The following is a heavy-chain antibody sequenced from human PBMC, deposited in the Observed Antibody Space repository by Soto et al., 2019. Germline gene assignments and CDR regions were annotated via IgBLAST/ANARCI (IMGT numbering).Heavy chain of an antibody. V-gene: IGHV3-30*04. Sequence: PGGSLRLSCAASGFAFSNYAMHWVRQAPGKGLEWVAVISYDGRDKYNANSVQGRFTISRDNSKNTLYLQMNSLRAEDTAVYYCARDTGPNGYNYYSFGMDVWGQGTTVTV. J-gene: IGHJ6*02. CDR1: GFAFSNYA. D-gene: IGHD5-18*01. CDR3: ARDTGPNGYNYYSFGMDV. CDR2: ISYDGRDK.